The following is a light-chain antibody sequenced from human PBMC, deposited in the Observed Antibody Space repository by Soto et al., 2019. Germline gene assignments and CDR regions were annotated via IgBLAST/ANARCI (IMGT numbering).Light chain of an antibody. CDR2: AAS. CDR3: HQHYTYPRT. V-gene: IGKV1-5*01. CDR1: QSISSW. J-gene: IGKJ1*01. Sequence: EILMTQSPATLSVSPGDRVTISCRASQSISSWLAWYQQKPGQAPNLLIYAASTLASGVPSRFSGSGSGPDFTLTITTLQSEDFGTYYCHQHYTYPRTFGPGTKVDNK.